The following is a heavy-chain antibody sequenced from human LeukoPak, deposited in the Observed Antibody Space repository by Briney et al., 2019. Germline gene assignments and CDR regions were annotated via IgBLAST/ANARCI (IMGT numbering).Heavy chain of an antibody. V-gene: IGHV3-33*06. J-gene: IGHJ4*02. CDR2: IWYDGSNK. CDR3: AKGAAAGTPYYFDY. D-gene: IGHD6-13*01. Sequence: GGSLRLSCAASGFTFSSYGMHWVRQAPGKGLEWVAVIWYDGSNKYYADSVKGRFAISRDNSKNTLYLQMNSLRAEDTAVYYRAKGAAAGTPYYFDYWGQGTLVTVSS. CDR1: GFTFSSYG.